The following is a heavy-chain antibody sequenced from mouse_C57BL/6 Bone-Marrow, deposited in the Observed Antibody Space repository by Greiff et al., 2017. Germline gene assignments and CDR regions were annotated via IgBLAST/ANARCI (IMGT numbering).Heavy chain of an antibody. D-gene: IGHD1-1*01. CDR2: ISYDGSN. J-gene: IGHJ2*01. CDR3: ARGFPVVAPFFDY. Sequence: DVQLQESGPGLVKPSQSLSLTCSVTGYSITSGYYWNWIRQFPGNKLEWMGYISYDGSNNYNPSLKNRISITRDTSKNQFFLKLNSVTTEDTATYYCARGFPVVAPFFDYWGQGTTLTVSS. CDR1: GYSITSGYY. V-gene: IGHV3-6*01.